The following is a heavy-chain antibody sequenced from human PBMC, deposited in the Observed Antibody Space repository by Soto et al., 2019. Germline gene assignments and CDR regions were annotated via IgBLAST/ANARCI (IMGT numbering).Heavy chain of an antibody. D-gene: IGHD6-19*01. CDR3: ARVIGAVAGEYYFDY. V-gene: IGHV4-59*01. CDR2: IYYSGST. CDR1: GGSISSYY. J-gene: IGHJ4*02. Sequence: PSETLSLTCTVSGGSISSYYWSWIRQPPGKGLEWIGYIYYSGSTNYNPSLKSRVTISVDTSKNQFSLKLSSVTAADTAVYYCARVIGAVAGEYYFDYWGQGTPVTVSS.